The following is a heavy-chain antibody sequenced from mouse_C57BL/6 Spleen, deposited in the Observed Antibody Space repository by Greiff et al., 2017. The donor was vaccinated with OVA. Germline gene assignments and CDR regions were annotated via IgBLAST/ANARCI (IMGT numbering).Heavy chain of an antibody. CDR1: GYAFSSYW. J-gene: IGHJ3*01. V-gene: IGHV1-82*01. Sequence: QVQLQESGPELVKPGASVKISCKASGYAFSSYWMNWVKQRPGKGLEWIGRIYPGGGDTNYNGKFKGKATLTADKSSSTAYMQLSSLTSEDSAVFFCEREGEFRRFAYWGQGTLVTVSA. CDR3: EREGEFRRFAY. CDR2: IYPGGGDT.